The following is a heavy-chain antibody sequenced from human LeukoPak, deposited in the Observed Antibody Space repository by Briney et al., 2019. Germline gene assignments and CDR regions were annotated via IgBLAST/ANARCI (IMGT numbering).Heavy chain of an antibody. CDR2: IRYDGSNK. J-gene: IGHJ4*02. CDR1: GIFFSTYS. D-gene: IGHD3-10*01. V-gene: IGHV3-30*02. CDR3: ARGWRGFGELSWSPLAY. Sequence: SGGSLRLSCAASGIFFSTYSMNWVRQAPGKGLEWVAFIRYDGSNKYYADSVKGRFTISRDNSKNTLYLQMNSLRAGDTAVYYCARGWRGFGELSWSPLAYWGQGTLVTVSS.